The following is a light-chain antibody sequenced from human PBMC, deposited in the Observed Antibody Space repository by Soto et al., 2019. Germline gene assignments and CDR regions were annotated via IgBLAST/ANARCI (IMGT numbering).Light chain of an antibody. CDR2: KAS. V-gene: IGKV1-5*03. CDR1: QSISSW. Sequence: IQMTQSPSTLSASLGDRVTITCRASQSISSWFAWYQQKPGKAPKLLIYKASSLESGVPSRFRGSGSGTEFTLTISSLQPDDFAPYYCQQYNSYTWTFGQGTKVDIK. J-gene: IGKJ1*01. CDR3: QQYNSYTWT.